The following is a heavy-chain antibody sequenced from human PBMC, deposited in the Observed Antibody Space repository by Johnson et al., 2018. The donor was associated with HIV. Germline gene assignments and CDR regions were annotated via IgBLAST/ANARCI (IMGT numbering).Heavy chain of an antibody. CDR1: GFTFSSYA. Sequence: VQLVESGGGLVQPGRSLRLSCAASGFTFSSYAMSWVRQAPGKGLEWVSVIYRAGSTYYADSVKGRFTISRDNSKNTRYLQMNSLRVEDTAVYYCARERGISGGFDFWGQGTRVSVSS. CDR2: IYRAGST. D-gene: IGHD2-15*01. CDR3: ARERGISGGFDF. J-gene: IGHJ3*01. V-gene: IGHV3-23*03.